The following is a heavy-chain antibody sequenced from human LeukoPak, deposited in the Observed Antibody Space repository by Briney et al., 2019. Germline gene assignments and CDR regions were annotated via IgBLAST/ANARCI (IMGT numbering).Heavy chain of an antibody. CDR3: ARDLGAAMFGGPLNY. CDR1: GFTFSSYS. D-gene: IGHD5-18*01. J-gene: IGHJ4*02. Sequence: PGGSLRLSCAASGFTFSSYSMNWVRQAPGKGLEWVSSISSSSSYIYYADSVKGRFTISRDNAKNSLYLQMNSLRAEDTAVYYCARDLGAAMFGGPLNYWGQGTLVTVSS. V-gene: IGHV3-21*01. CDR2: ISSSSSYI.